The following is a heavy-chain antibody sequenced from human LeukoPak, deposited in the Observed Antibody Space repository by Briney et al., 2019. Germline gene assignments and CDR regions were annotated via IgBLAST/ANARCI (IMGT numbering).Heavy chain of an antibody. J-gene: IGHJ4*02. Sequence: GGSLRLSCASSGFTCDDYAMHWVRQAPGKCLEWFSGIRWNSGSIGYADSVKGRFTISRDNAKNSLYLQMNSLRAEDTALFYCTQKAEYDILTGYYRPKTYFDYWGQGTLVTVSS. CDR3: TQKAEYDILTGYYRPKTYFDY. D-gene: IGHD3-9*01. CDR1: GFTCDDYA. V-gene: IGHV3-9*01. CDR2: IRWNSGSI.